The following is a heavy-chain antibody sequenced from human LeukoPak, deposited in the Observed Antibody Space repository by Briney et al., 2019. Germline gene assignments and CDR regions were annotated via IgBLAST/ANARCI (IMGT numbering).Heavy chain of an antibody. CDR2: MYHSGST. CDR3: EADCGGDCYPGGFNWFDP. J-gene: IGHJ5*02. V-gene: IGHV4-38-2*02. CDR1: DDSITMYY. D-gene: IGHD2-21*02. Sequence: PSETLSLTCSVSDDSITMYYWTWIRQPPGKGLEWIGSMYHSGSTYYNPSLKSRVTISVDTSKNQFSLKLSSVTAADTAVYYCEADCGGDCYPGGFNWFDPWGQGTLVTVSS.